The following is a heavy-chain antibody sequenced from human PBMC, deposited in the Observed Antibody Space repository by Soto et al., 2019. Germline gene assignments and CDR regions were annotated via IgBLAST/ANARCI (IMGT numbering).Heavy chain of an antibody. D-gene: IGHD3-3*01. J-gene: IGHJ4*02. CDR3: AIGMGYDFWSGPDFDY. Sequence: GASVKVSCKVSGYTLTELSMHWVRQAPGKGLEWMGGFDPEDGETIYAQKFQGRVTMTEDTSTDTAYMELSSLRSEDTAVYYCAIGMGYDFWSGPDFDYCGQGTLVTVSS. CDR1: GYTLTELS. V-gene: IGHV1-24*01. CDR2: FDPEDGET.